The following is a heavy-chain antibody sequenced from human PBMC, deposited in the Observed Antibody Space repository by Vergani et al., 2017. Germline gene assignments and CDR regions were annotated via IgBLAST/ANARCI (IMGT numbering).Heavy chain of an antibody. CDR1: GYSFTGYY. J-gene: IGHJ6*02. CDR3: ARAVYDFWSGYYLPSGDYGMDV. D-gene: IGHD3-3*01. CDR2: INPNSGGT. V-gene: IGHV1-2*02. Sequence: QVQLVQSGAEVKKPGASVKVSCKASGYSFTGYYMYWVRQAPGQGLEWMGWINPNSGGTNYAQKFQGRVTMTRDTSISTAYMELSRLRSDDTAVYYCARAVYDFWSGYYLPSGDYGMDVWGQGTTVTVSS.